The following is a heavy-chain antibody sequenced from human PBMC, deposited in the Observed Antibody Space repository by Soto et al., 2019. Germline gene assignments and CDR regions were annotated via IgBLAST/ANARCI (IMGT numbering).Heavy chain of an antibody. Sequence: QVPLVQSGAEVKKPGSSVKVSCKASGGTFSSYAISWVRQAPGQGLEWMGGIIPIFGTANYAQKFQGRVTITADESTSTAYMELSSLRSEDTPVYYCARGPKDIVVVPAAPYFDYWGQGTLVTVSS. CDR3: ARGPKDIVVVPAAPYFDY. J-gene: IGHJ4*02. D-gene: IGHD2-2*01. CDR2: IIPIFGTA. V-gene: IGHV1-69*01. CDR1: GGTFSSYA.